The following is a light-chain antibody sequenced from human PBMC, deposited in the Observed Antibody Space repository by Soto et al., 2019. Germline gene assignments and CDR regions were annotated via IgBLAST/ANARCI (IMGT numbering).Light chain of an antibody. J-gene: IGKJ5*01. CDR2: GAS. Sequence: EIVLTQSPGTLSLSPVERATLSFRASQSVSNNYLAWYQQKPGQAPRRLIYGASSRATGIPDRFSGSGSGTDFTLTISRLEPEDFAVYYCQQYGSSPTFGEGTRLEIK. V-gene: IGKV3-20*01. CDR1: QSVSNNY. CDR3: QQYGSSPT.